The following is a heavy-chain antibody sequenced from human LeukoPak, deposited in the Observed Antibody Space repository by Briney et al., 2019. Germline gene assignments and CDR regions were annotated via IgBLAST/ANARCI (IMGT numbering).Heavy chain of an antibody. V-gene: IGHV4-61*02. J-gene: IGHJ4*02. CDR3: ARRQDGHDY. Sequence: SQTLSLTCTVSGGSISSGFYYWSWIRQPAGKGLEWIGRIYTSGSTNYNLSLKSRVTISVDTSKNQFSLKLSSVTAADTAVYYCARRQDGHDYWSQGTLVTVSS. CDR1: GGSISSGFYY. CDR2: IYTSGST.